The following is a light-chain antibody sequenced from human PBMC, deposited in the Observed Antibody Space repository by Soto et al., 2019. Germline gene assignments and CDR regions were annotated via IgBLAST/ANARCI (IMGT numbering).Light chain of an antibody. CDR3: QQYGRSPTT. V-gene: IGKV3-15*01. J-gene: IGKJ1*01. CDR2: GVS. CDR1: QSVTSN. Sequence: EIVMTQSPATLSVSPGERATLSCRASQSVTSNLAWYQQKPGQAPRLLMYGVSTRATGIPARFGGSGSATDFTLTISRLEPEDFAVYYCQQYGRSPTTFGQGTKVDIK.